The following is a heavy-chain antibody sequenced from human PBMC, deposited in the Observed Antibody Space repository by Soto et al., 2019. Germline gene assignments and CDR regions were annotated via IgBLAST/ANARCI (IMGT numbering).Heavy chain of an antibody. V-gene: IGHV4-39*01. J-gene: IGHJ3*02. Sequence: QLQLQESGPGLVKPSETLSLTCTVSGGSISSSSYYWGWIRQPPGKGLEWSGSIYYSGSTYYNPSLKSRVTISVDTSKNQFSLKLSSVTAADTAVYYCASWNFTVTNAFDIWGQGTMVTVSS. CDR2: IYYSGST. CDR1: GGSISSSSYY. D-gene: IGHD3-3*01. CDR3: ASWNFTVTNAFDI.